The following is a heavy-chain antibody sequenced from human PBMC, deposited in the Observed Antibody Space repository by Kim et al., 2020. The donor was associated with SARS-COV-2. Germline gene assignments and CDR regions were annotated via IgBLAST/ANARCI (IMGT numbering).Heavy chain of an antibody. CDR1: GGSISSGGYY. V-gene: IGHV4-31*03. CDR2: IYYSGST. Sequence: SETLSLTCTVSGGSISSGGYYWSWIRQHPGKGLEWIGYIYYSGSTYYNPSLKSRVTISVDTSKNQFSLKLSSVTAADTAVYYCARTKRGYSGYDYFDYWGQGTLVTVSS. J-gene: IGHJ4*02. CDR3: ARTKRGYSGYDYFDY. D-gene: IGHD5-12*01.